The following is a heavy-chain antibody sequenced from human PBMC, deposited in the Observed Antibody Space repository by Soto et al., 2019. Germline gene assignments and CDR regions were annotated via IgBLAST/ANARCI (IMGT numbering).Heavy chain of an antibody. CDR2: ISYDGSNK. Sequence: PGGSLRLSCAASGFTFSGYAMHWVRQAPDKGLEWVAVISYDGSNKYYADSVKGRFTISRDNSKNTLYLQMNSLRAEDTAVYYYARETYYDFWSGPYYGMDVWGQGTTVTVSS. J-gene: IGHJ6*02. D-gene: IGHD3-3*01. CDR1: GFTFSGYA. CDR3: ARETYYDFWSGPYYGMDV. V-gene: IGHV3-30*04.